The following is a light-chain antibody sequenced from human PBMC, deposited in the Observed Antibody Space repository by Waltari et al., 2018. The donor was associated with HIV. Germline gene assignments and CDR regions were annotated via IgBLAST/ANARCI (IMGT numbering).Light chain of an antibody. CDR2: GNN. J-gene: IGLJ2*01. Sequence: QSVLTQPPSVSGAPGQRVTISCTGSSSNIGAGYDVHWYQQLPGTAPKLLSYGNNNRPSGVPDRVSGSKSGTSASLAITGLQAEDEADYYCQSFDSSLRGHVVFGGGTKLTVL. CDR1: SSNIGAGYD. V-gene: IGLV1-40*01. CDR3: QSFDSSLRGHVV.